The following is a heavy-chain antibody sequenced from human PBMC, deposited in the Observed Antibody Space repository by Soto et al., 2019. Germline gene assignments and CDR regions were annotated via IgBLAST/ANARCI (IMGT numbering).Heavy chain of an antibody. CDR3: ASTYYDFWSGYPPGYYYYGMDV. CDR1: GGTFSSYA. J-gene: IGHJ6*02. D-gene: IGHD3-3*01. Sequence: GASVKVSCKASGGTFSSYAISWVRQAPGRGLEWMGGIIPIFGTANYAQKFQGRVTITADKSTSTAYMELSSLRSEDTAVYYCASTYYDFWSGYPPGYYYYGMDVWGQGTTVTVSS. V-gene: IGHV1-69*06. CDR2: IIPIFGTA.